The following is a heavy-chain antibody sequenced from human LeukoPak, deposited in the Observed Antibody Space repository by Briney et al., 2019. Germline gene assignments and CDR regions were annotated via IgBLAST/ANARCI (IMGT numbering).Heavy chain of an antibody. CDR3: ARADDFGDYDC. CDR2: ISGSGGST. CDR1: GFTFSSYA. Sequence: SGGSLRLSCAASGFTFSSYAMSWVRQAPGKGLEWVSAISGSGGSTYYADSVKGRFTISRDNSKNTVYLQMNSLKADDAAVYYCARADDFGDYDCWGQGTLVTVSS. J-gene: IGHJ4*02. V-gene: IGHV3-23*01. D-gene: IGHD4-17*01.